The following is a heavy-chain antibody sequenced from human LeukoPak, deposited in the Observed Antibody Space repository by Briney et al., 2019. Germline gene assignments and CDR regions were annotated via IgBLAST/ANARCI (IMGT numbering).Heavy chain of an antibody. J-gene: IGHJ4*02. V-gene: IGHV4-34*01. CDR1: GGSFSGYY. CDR3: ARGPTVTTTNPIDY. Sequence: PSETLSLTCAVYGGSFSGYYWSWIRQPPGKGLEWIGEINHSGSTNYNPSLKSRVTISVDTSKNQFSLKLSSVTAADTAVYYCARGPTVTTTNPIDYWGQGTLVTVSS. D-gene: IGHD4-17*01. CDR2: INHSGST.